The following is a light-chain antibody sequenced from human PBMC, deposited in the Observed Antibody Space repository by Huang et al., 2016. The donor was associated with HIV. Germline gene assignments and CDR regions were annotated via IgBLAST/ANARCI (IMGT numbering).Light chain of an antibody. J-gene: IGKJ1*01. CDR1: QTISSH. V-gene: IGKV1-39*01. Sequence: DIQMTQSPSSLSASVGDRVTITCRASQTISSHLNWYQQKPGKAPNLLIYAASSLQSGVPSRFSGSGSGTDFTLTISSLQPEEFATYYCQQSHSTPRTFGQGTKVEIK. CDR2: AAS. CDR3: QQSHSTPRT.